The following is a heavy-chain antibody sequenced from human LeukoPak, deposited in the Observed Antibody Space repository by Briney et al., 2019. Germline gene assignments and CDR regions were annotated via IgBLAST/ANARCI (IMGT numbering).Heavy chain of an antibody. Sequence: SVKVSCKASVGTFSSYAISWVRQAPGQGLEWMGRIIPIFGTANYAQKFQGRVTITTDESTSTAYMELSSLRSEDTAVYYCASAPYYDYVADYCGQGTLVTVSS. CDR2: IIPIFGTA. CDR1: VGTFSSYA. D-gene: IGHD3-16*01. V-gene: IGHV1-69*05. J-gene: IGHJ4*02. CDR3: ASAPYYDYVADY.